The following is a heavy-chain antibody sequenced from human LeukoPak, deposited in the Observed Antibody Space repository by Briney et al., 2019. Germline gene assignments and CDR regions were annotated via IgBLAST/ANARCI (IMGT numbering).Heavy chain of an antibody. CDR1: GGTFSSYA. V-gene: IGHV1-69*05. D-gene: IGHD2-8*01. J-gene: IGHJ4*02. Sequence: SVKVSCKASGGTFSSYAISWVRQAPGQGLEWMGGIIPIFGTANYAQKFQGRVTITTDESASTAYMELSSLRSEDTAVYYCARGLCTNGVCPFDYWGQGTLVTVSS. CDR3: ARGLCTNGVCPFDY. CDR2: IIPIFGTA.